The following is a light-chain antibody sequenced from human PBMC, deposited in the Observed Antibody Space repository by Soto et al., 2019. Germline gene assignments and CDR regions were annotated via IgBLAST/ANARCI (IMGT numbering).Light chain of an antibody. CDR2: KAS. CDR1: QTISSW. Sequence: DIQMTQSPSTLSGSVGDRVTITCRASQTISSWLAWYQQKPGKAPKLLIYKASTLKSGVPSRFSGTGSGTDFTITISSLQPDDFANYYCQQYNSYSEAFGQGTKVDIK. CDR3: QQYNSYSEA. J-gene: IGKJ1*01. V-gene: IGKV1-5*03.